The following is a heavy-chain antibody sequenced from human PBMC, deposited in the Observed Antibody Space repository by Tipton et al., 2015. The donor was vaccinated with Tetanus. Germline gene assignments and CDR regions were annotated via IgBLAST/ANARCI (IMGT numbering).Heavy chain of an antibody. CDR1: GASLRSGDYN. D-gene: IGHD1-7*01. CDR2: IYYSGSA. CDR3: ARDRITGPTGRYYAMDV. V-gene: IGHV4-61*08. Sequence: TLSLTCSVSGASLRSGDYNWSWIRQPPGKALEWVAHIYYSGSATYNPSVASRATVSIDMSKNQFSLRLTSATAADTAVYYCARDRITGPTGRYYAMDVWGQGTTVTVSS. J-gene: IGHJ6*01.